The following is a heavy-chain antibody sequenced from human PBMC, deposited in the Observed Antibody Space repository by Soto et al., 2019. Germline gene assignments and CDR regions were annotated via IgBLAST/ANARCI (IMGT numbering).Heavy chain of an antibody. Sequence: RASVKVSCKASGCTFISYAISWVRQAPGQGLEWMGGIIPIFGTANYAQKFQGRVTITADESTSTAYMELSSLRSEDTAVYYCASNHPAYCGGDCPSIQDYGMDVWDQGNRVTV. D-gene: IGHD2-21*02. J-gene: IGHJ6*02. CDR1: GCTFISYA. CDR3: ASNHPAYCGGDCPSIQDYGMDV. V-gene: IGHV1-69*13. CDR2: IIPIFGTA.